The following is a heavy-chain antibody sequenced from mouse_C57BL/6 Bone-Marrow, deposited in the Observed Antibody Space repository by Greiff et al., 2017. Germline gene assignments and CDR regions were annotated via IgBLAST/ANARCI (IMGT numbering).Heavy chain of an antibody. CDR2: IWSGGST. J-gene: IGHJ3*01. CDR1: GFSLTSYG. Sequence: QVQLKESGPGLVQPSQSLSITCTVSGFSLTSYGVHWVRQSPGKGLAWLGVIWSGGSTDYNAAFISRLSISKDNSKSPVFFKMHSMQADDPAIYFSARNLGTGRGFAYWGQGTLVTVSA. CDR3: ARNLGTGRGFAY. D-gene: IGHD4-1*01. V-gene: IGHV2-2*01.